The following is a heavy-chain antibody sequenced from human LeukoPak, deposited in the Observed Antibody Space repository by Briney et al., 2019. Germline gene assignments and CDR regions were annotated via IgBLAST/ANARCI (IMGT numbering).Heavy chain of an antibody. J-gene: IGHJ6*02. CDR1: GGSISSYY. CDR2: IYYSGST. D-gene: IGHD4-17*01. V-gene: IGHV4-59*08. Sequence: SETLSLTCTVSGGSISSYYWSWIRQPPGKGLEWLGYIYYSGSTYYNPSLKSRVTISVDTSKNQFSLKLSSVTAADTAVYYCARGRSDYYYYGMDVWGQGTTVTVSS. CDR3: ARGRSDYYYYGMDV.